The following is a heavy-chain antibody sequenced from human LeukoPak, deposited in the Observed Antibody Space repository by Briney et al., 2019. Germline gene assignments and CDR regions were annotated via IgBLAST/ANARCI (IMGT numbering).Heavy chain of an antibody. CDR1: EYTFTGYY. CDR2: INPNSGAT. D-gene: IGHD5-18*01. Sequence: GESLKISCKGSEYTFTGYYMHWVRQAPGQGLEWMGWINPNSGATDYAQNFQGRVTLTRDTSISTAYMELSRLRSDDTAVYYCASGYRFGNWGQGTLVTVSS. CDR3: ASGYRFGN. J-gene: IGHJ4*02. V-gene: IGHV1-2*02.